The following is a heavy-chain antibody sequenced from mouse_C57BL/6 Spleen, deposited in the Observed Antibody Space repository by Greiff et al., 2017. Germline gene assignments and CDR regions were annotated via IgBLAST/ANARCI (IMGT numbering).Heavy chain of an antibody. CDR3: ARDGLRQGYYFDY. CDR1: GFTFSDYG. CDR2: ISSGSSTI. D-gene: IGHD2-4*01. Sequence: DVKLVESGGGLVKPGGSLKLSCAASGFTFSDYGMHWVRQAPEKGLEWVAYISSGSSTIYYADTVKGRFTISRDNAKNTLFLQMTSLRSEDTAMYYCARDGLRQGYYFDYWGQGTTLTVSS. V-gene: IGHV5-17*01. J-gene: IGHJ2*01.